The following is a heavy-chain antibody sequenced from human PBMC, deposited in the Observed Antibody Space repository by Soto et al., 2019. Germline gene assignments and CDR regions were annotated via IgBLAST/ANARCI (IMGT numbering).Heavy chain of an antibody. J-gene: IGHJ4*02. Sequence: QVQLVQSGAEVKKPGSSVKVSCKASGDTFSNYAITWVRQSPGQGLEWMGGIIPIIGTAHFAQKFQGRVTISADESTSTVYMELSSLRSEDTAVYYCARGGATVITSFDYWGQGTLVTVSS. CDR1: GDTFSNYA. CDR2: IIPIIGTA. CDR3: ARGGATVITSFDY. V-gene: IGHV1-69*12. D-gene: IGHD4-17*01.